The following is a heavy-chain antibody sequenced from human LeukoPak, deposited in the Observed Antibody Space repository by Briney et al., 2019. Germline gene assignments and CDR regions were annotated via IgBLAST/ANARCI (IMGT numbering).Heavy chain of an antibody. D-gene: IGHD3-22*01. CDR1: GFTFSTYW. J-gene: IGHJ4*02. V-gene: IGHV3-74*01. CDR3: ARQGLYDSSAYYYPGYFDY. Sequence: GGSLRLSCAASGFTFSTYWMHWVRQAPGKGLVWVSRINSDGSSTSYADSVKGRFTISRDNAKNTLYLQMNSLRAEDTAVYYCARQGLYDSSAYYYPGYFDYWGQGTLVTVSS. CDR2: INSDGSST.